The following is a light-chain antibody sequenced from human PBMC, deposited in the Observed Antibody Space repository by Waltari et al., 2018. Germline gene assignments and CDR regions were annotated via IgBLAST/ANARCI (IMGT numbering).Light chain of an antibody. J-gene: IGLJ3*02. CDR2: EVS. V-gene: IGLV2-23*02. CDR3: CSSPESSTSWV. Sequence: QSALTQPASVSGSPGQSITISCTGLRSDLGSYHLVSWFQQHPDKAPKLLIYEVSKRPSEVSNRFSGSAPGNTAYLTISGLQAEDEADYYCCSSPESSTSWVFGGGTKLTVL. CDR1: RSDLGSYHL.